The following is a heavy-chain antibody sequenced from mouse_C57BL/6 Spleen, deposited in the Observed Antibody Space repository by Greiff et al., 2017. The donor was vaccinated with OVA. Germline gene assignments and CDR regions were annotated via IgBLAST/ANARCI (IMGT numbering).Heavy chain of an antibody. CDR1: GFSFNTYA. D-gene: IGHD1-1*01. CDR2: IRSKSNNYAT. Sequence: EVQGVESGGGLVQPKGSLKLSCAASGFSFNTYAMNWVRQAPGKGLEWVARIRSKSNNYATYYADSVKDRFTISRDDSESMLYLQMNNLKTEDTAMYYCVRQFINYWYFDVWGTGTTVTVSS. CDR3: VRQFINYWYFDV. V-gene: IGHV10-1*01. J-gene: IGHJ1*03.